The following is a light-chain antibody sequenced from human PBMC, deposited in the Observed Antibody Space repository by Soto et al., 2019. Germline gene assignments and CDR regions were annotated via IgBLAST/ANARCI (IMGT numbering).Light chain of an antibody. CDR3: QQRSNWPPKIT. CDR2: GTS. J-gene: IGKJ5*01. CDR1: ERIYSAY. V-gene: IGKV3D-20*02. Sequence: EVVLTQSPGTLSLSRGERATLSCRASERIYSAYLGWYQQKPGQAPRLLIYGTSSRATGIPDRFSGSGSGTDFTLTISSLEPEDFAVYYCQQRSNWPPKITFGQGTRLEIK.